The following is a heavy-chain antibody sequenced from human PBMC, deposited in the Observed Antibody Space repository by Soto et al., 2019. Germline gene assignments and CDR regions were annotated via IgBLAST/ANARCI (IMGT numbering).Heavy chain of an antibody. J-gene: IGHJ5*02. V-gene: IGHV1-69*13. CDR3: ARSRSRVLWFGELLSGVNWFDP. CDR1: GGTFSSYA. CDR2: IIPIFGTA. D-gene: IGHD3-10*01. Sequence: GASVKVSCKASGGTFSSYAISWVRQAPGQGLEWMGGIIPIFGTANYAQKFQGRVTITADESTSTAYMELSSLRSEDTAVYYCARSRSRVLWFGELLSGVNWFDPWGQGTLVTVSS.